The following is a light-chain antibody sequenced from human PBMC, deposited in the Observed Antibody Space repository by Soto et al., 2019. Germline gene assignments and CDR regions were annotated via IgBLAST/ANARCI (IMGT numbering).Light chain of an antibody. Sequence: QSVLTQPASVSGSPGESITISCTGTSSDVGTYNLVTWYQQHPGRVPKLILYEGNQRPSGVSSRFSASKSGNTASLTISGLQAEYEADYFCCSYAPSRTLLFGGGTKLTVL. V-gene: IGLV2-23*01. CDR2: EGN. CDR3: CSYAPSRTLL. CDR1: SSDVGTYNL. J-gene: IGLJ2*01.